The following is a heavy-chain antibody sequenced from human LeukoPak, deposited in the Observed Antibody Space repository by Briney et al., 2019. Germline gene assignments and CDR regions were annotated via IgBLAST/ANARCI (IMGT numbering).Heavy chain of an antibody. V-gene: IGHV4-61*02. CDR3: AREAHSSSNNPPLTTNWFDP. CDR2: IYTSGST. J-gene: IGHJ5*02. CDR1: GGSISSGSYY. Sequence: PSETLSLTCTVSGGSISSGSYYWSWIRQPAGKGLEWIGRIYTSGSTNYNPSLKSRVTISVATSKNPFSLKLSSVTAADTAVYYCAREAHSSSNNPPLTTNWFDPWGQGTLVTVSS. D-gene: IGHD6-13*01.